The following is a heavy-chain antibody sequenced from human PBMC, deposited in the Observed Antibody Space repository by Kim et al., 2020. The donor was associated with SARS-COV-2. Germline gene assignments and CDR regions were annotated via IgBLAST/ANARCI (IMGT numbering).Heavy chain of an antibody. J-gene: IGHJ4*02. V-gene: IGHV1-3*01. Sequence: ASVKVSCKASGYTFTSYAMHWVRQAPGQRLEWMGWINAGNGNTKYSQKVQGRVTITSDTSASTAYMELSSLRSEDTAVYYCARVGNYYDSSGYYPNYFDYWGQGTLVTVSS. CDR2: INAGNGNT. CDR1: GYTFTSYA. D-gene: IGHD3-22*01. CDR3: ARVGNYYDSSGYYPNYFDY.